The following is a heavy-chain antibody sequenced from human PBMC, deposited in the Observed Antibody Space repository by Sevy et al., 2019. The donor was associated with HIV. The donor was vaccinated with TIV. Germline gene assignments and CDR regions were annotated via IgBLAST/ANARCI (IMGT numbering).Heavy chain of an antibody. J-gene: IGHJ6*02. V-gene: IGHV1-18*01. D-gene: IGHD3-10*01. CDR2: ISAYNGNT. Sequence: ASVKVSCKASGYTFTSYGISWVRQAPGQGLEWMGWISAYNGNTNYAQKLQGRVTMTTDTSTSTAYMALRSLRSDDTAVYYCARDRYYGSGSYYDYYYYYGMDVWGQGTTVTVSS. CDR1: GYTFTSYG. CDR3: ARDRYYGSGSYYDYYYYYGMDV.